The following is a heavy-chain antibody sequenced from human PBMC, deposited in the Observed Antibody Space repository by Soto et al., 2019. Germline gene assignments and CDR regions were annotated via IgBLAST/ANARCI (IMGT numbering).Heavy chain of an antibody. CDR1: GFSLSTTGVG. Sequence: QITLKESGPTLVKPTQTLTLTCTFSGFSLSTTGVGVGWIRQPPGKALECLALIYWDDDKRYSPSLTNRLTITKDTSKNQVVLTMTNMHPVDTGTYFCAYRPSLDWGHFVSWGQGTQVTVSS. J-gene: IGHJ4*02. CDR2: IYWDDDK. CDR3: AYRPSLDWGHFVS. D-gene: IGHD7-27*01. V-gene: IGHV2-5*02.